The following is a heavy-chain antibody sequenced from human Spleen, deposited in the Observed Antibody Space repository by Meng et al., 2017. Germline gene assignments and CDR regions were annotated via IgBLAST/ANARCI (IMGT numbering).Heavy chain of an antibody. CDR1: GGSISSSSYY. CDR3: ARDGSMIGYFDI. D-gene: IGHD3-22*01. J-gene: IGHJ3*02. V-gene: IGHV4-39*07. CDR2: IYYSGST. Sequence: SETQSLTCTVSGGSISSSSYYWGWIRQPPGKGLEWIGSIYYSGSTYYNPSLKSRVTISVDTSKNQFSLKLSSVTAADTAVYYCARDGSMIGYFDIWGQGTMVTVSS.